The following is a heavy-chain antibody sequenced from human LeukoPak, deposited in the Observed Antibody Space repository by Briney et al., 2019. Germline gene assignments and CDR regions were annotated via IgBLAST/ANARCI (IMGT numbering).Heavy chain of an antibody. Sequence: GRSLRLSCAASGFTFSSYAMHWVRQAPGKGLEWVAVISYDGSNKYYADSVKGRFTISRDNSKNTLYLQMNSLRAEDTAVYYCARANPVMAAARLDSWGQG. J-gene: IGHJ4*02. CDR3: ARANPVMAAARLDS. V-gene: IGHV3-30*04. CDR2: ISYDGSNK. CDR1: GFTFSSYA. D-gene: IGHD6-13*01.